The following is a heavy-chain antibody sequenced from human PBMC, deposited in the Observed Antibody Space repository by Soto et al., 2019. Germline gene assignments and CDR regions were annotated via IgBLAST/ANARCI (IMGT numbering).Heavy chain of an antibody. CDR2: ISYYGYT. Sequence: PSEPLCLTWSVSDGSVTNRGDCWGWKHQSPGKGLEWIGYISYYGYTYYNRSLKSRFTMSIDTSRSQFSLQVASVTAADTAVYFCARQHFCSGATCYWFDPWVQGTQVTVFS. J-gene: IGHJ5*02. CDR1: DGSVTNRGDC. V-gene: IGHV4-31*02. CDR3: ARQHFCSGATCYWFDP. D-gene: IGHD2-15*01.